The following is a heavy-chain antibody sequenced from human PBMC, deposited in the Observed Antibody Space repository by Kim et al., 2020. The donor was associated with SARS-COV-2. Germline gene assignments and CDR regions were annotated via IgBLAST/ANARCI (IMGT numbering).Heavy chain of an antibody. CDR2: MYYSWTT. V-gene: IGHV4-59*12. Sequence: SETLSLTCTVSGGSISGYYWSWIRQPPGKGLEWIGSMYYSWTTNYNPSLKSRVTISVDTSKNQFSLKLTSATAADTAAYYCARLHVGATTYQYYYMDVW. D-gene: IGHD1-26*01. J-gene: IGHJ6*03. CDR1: GGSISGYY. CDR3: ARLHVGATTYQYYYMDV.